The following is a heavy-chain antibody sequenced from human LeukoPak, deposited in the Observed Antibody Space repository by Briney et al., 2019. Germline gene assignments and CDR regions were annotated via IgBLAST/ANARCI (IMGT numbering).Heavy chain of an antibody. Sequence: AETLTLTCTVSGDSFRSYYWSWIRQPPGKGLEWIGYIYYSGSTNYNPSLKSRVTISVDTSKNQFSLKLNSVTAADTAVYYCARDIGTRFTDYWGQGTLVTVSS. CDR1: GDSFRSYY. CDR3: ARDIGTRFTDY. D-gene: IGHD1-26*01. V-gene: IGHV4-59*01. CDR2: IYYSGST. J-gene: IGHJ4*02.